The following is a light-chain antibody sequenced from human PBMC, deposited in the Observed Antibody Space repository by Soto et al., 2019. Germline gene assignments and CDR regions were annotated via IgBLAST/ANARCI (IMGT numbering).Light chain of an antibody. CDR2: GNS. Sequence: QSVLTQPPSVSGAPGQRVTISCTGSSSNIGAGYDVHWYQKLPGTAPKLLIYGNSNRPSGVPDRFSGSKSGTSASLAITGLQAEDEADYYCQSSDSSLSGVVFGGGTKLTVL. V-gene: IGLV1-40*01. CDR1: SSNIGAGYD. J-gene: IGLJ3*02. CDR3: QSSDSSLSGVV.